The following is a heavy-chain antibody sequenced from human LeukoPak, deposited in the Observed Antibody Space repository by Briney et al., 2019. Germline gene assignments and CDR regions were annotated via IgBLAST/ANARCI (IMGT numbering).Heavy chain of an antibody. CDR1: GYTFTGYY. V-gene: IGHV1-2*02. CDR3: AREEYYYDSSGSKPDWFDP. CDR2: INPNSGGT. D-gene: IGHD3-22*01. J-gene: IGHJ5*02. Sequence: ASVKVSCKASGYTFTGYYMHWVRQAPGQGLEWMGWINPNSGGTNYAQKFQGRVTMTRDTPISTAYMELSRLRSDDTAVYYCAREEYYYDSSGSKPDWFDPWGQGTLVTVSS.